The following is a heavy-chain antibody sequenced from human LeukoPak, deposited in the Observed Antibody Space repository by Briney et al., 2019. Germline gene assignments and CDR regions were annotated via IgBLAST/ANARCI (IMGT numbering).Heavy chain of an antibody. V-gene: IGHV3-23*01. CDR3: AKAIAVPVWYFDL. CDR1: RFTFSSYA. CDR2: ISGRGDST. Sequence: GGSLRLSCAASRFTFSSYAMSWVRQAPGKGLEWVSTISGRGDSTYYADSVKGRFTISRDNSRNTLYLQMNTLRAEDTAVYYCAKAIAVPVWYFDLWGRGTLVTVSS. D-gene: IGHD6-19*01. J-gene: IGHJ2*01.